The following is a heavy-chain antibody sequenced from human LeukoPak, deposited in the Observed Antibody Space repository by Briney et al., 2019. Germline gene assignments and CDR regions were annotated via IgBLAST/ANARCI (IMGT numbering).Heavy chain of an antibody. D-gene: IGHD6-19*01. CDR3: ARGFRGWYAEGFDY. CDR1: GFTFSSYW. J-gene: IGHJ4*02. V-gene: IGHV3-7*01. Sequence: GGSLRLSCAASGFTFSSYWMSWVRQAPGKGLEWVANTKQDGSEKYYVDSVKGRFTISRDNAKNSLYQQMNTLRAEDTAVYYCARGFRGWYAEGFDYWGQGTLVTVSS. CDR2: TKQDGSEK.